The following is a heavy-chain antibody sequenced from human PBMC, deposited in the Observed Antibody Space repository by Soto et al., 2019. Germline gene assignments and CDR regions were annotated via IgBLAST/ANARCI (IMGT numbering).Heavy chain of an antibody. CDR3: ARNRRAIVASTDPLDI. V-gene: IGHV5-10-1*01. Sequence: PGESLKISCEGSGYSFTSYWISWVRQMPGKGLEWMGRIDPSDSYTNYSPSFQGHVTISADKSISTAYLQWSSLKASDTAMYYCARNRRAIVASTDPLDIWGQGTKVTVSS. CDR2: IDPSDSYT. J-gene: IGHJ3*02. D-gene: IGHD5-12*01. CDR1: GYSFTSYW.